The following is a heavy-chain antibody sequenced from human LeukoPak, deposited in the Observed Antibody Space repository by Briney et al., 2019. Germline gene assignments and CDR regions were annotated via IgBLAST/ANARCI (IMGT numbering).Heavy chain of an antibody. CDR2: IYASGNT. CDR3: ARGRGSSWYYFDS. V-gene: IGHV4-4*07. Sequence: SETLSLTCTVSGGSISSYYWSWVRQPAGKGLEWIGRIYASGNTNYNPSLKGRVTMTIDTSKNQFSLDLSSVTAADTAVYYCARGRGSSWYYFDSWGQGTWSPSPQ. D-gene: IGHD6-13*01. J-gene: IGHJ4*02. CDR1: GGSISSYY.